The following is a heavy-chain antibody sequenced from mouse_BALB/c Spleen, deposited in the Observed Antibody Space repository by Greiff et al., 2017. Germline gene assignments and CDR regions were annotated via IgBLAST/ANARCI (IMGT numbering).Heavy chain of an antibody. D-gene: IGHD2-10*01. Sequence: VQLQESGAELAKPGASVKMSCKASGYTFTSYWMHWVKQRPGQGLEWIGYINPSTGYTEYNQKFKDKATLTADKSSSTAYMQLSSLTSEDSAVYYCSYYGNYGYFDYWGQGTTLTVSS. J-gene: IGHJ2*01. V-gene: IGHV1-7*01. CDR3: SYYGNYGYFDY. CDR1: GYTFTSYW. CDR2: INPSTGYT.